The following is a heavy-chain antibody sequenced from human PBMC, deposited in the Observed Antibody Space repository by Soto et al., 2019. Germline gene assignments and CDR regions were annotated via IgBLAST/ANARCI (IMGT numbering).Heavy chain of an antibody. J-gene: IGHJ4*02. Sequence: GGSLRLSCAASGFTFSDYYMSWIRQAPGKGLEWVSYISSSSSYTNYADSVKGRFTISRDNAKNSLYLQMNSLRAEDTAVYYCARLEWEPIQLWLPPGYYFDYWGQGTLVTVSS. D-gene: IGHD5-18*01. CDR3: ARLEWEPIQLWLPPGYYFDY. V-gene: IGHV3-11*06. CDR1: GFTFSDYY. CDR2: ISSSSSYT.